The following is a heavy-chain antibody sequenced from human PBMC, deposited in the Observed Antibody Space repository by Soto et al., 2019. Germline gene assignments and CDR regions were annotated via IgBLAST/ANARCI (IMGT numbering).Heavy chain of an antibody. CDR3: AHSLAASNYGDYEPINSFDY. D-gene: IGHD4-17*01. CDR1: GFSLSTSGVG. CDR2: IWDDDK. J-gene: IGHJ4*02. Sequence: QITLKESGPTLVKPTQTLTLTCTFSGFSLSTSGVGVGWIRQPPGKALEWLALIWDDDKRYSPSLKSRLTITKHTSKIQVVLTMTNMDPVDTATYYCAHSLAASNYGDYEPINSFDYWGQGTLVTVSS. V-gene: IGHV2-5*02.